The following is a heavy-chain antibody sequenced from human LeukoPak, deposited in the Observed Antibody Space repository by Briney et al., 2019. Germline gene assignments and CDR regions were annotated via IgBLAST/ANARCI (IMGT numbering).Heavy chain of an antibody. CDR2: INADNGHT. V-gene: IGHV1-3*01. CDR3: ARVGPVGYHYGMDV. Sequence: GASVKVSCKASDYIFTAYASHWLRQAPGQRLEWMGWINADNGHTKYSQKFQGRVTITRDTSASTAYMELSSLRSEDTAVYYCARVGPVGYHYGMDVWGQGTTVTVSS. J-gene: IGHJ6*02. D-gene: IGHD3-10*01. CDR1: DYIFTAYA.